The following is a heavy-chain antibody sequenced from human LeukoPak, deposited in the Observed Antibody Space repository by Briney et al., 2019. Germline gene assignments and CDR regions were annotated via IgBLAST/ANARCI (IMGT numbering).Heavy chain of an antibody. J-gene: IGHJ4*02. CDR1: RGSISSSSYY. CDR2: IYYSGST. Sequence: PSETLSLTCTVSRGSISSSSYYWGWIRQPPGKGLEWIGRIYYSGSTYYNPSLKSRVTISVDTSKNQFSLKLSSVTAADTAVYYCASGRITMIVVVTPPHYWGQGTLVTVSS. D-gene: IGHD3-22*01. CDR3: ASGRITMIVVVTPPHY. V-gene: IGHV4-39*01.